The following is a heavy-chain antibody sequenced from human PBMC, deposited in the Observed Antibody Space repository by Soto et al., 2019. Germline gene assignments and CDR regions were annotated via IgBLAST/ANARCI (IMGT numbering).Heavy chain of an antibody. Sequence: PGESLKISCKASGYSFTSYWIGWVRQMPGKGLEWMGIIYPGDSDTRYRPSLLGQVTISADKSISTAYLQWSSLKASDTAIYYCARAIEMATIGWFDPRGQGTLVTVSS. CDR1: GYSFTSYW. CDR3: ARAIEMATIGWFDP. J-gene: IGHJ5*02. D-gene: IGHD5-12*01. CDR2: IYPGDSDT. V-gene: IGHV5-51*01.